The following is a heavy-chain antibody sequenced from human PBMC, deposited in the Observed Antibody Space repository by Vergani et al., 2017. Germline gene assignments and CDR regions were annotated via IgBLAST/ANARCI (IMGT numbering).Heavy chain of an antibody. V-gene: IGHV3-66*02. Sequence: VQLVESGGGVVQPGESLRLSCAASGATVSGNYMTWVRQAPGKGLEWVSHIYSGDETYYGDSVKRRVTISRDTSKTTLHLQINNLRVEDTAVYYCARGNYYGSGTYVDPWGQGTLVTVSS. CDR2: IYSGDET. CDR1: GATVSGNY. D-gene: IGHD3-10*01. J-gene: IGHJ5*02. CDR3: ARGNYYGSGTYVDP.